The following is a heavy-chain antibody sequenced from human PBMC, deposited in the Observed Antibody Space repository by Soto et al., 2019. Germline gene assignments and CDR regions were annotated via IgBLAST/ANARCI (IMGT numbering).Heavy chain of an antibody. V-gene: IGHV3-23*01. J-gene: IGHJ4*02. D-gene: IGHD3-22*01. CDR3: AKAPAYDSSGYFDY. Sequence: XGSLRLSCAASGFTLSSYAMSWVRKAPGKGLEWVSAISGSGGSTYYADSVKGRFTNSRDNSKNTLYLQMNSLRAEDTAVYYCAKAPAYDSSGYFDYWGQGTLVTVSS. CDR2: ISGSGGST. CDR1: GFTLSSYA.